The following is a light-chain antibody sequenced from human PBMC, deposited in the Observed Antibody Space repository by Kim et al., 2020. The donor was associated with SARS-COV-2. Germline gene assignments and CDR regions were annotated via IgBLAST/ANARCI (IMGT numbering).Light chain of an antibody. J-gene: IGKJ4*02. CDR1: QSIDRW. V-gene: IGKV1-5*03. Sequence: DIQMTVSLSTLSASVGDRVTITCRASQSIDRWLAWYQQKPGKAPKALIYKASSLESGVPSRFSGSGSGTEFTLTISSLQPDDFASYYCQVYNNYPLTFGGGTKVDIK. CDR2: KAS. CDR3: QVYNNYPLT.